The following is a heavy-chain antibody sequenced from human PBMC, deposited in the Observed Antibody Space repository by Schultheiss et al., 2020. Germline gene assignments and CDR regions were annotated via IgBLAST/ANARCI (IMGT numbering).Heavy chain of an antibody. Sequence: SETLSLTCTVSGGSISSGGYYWSWIRQHPGKGLEWIGYIYYSGSTYYNPSLKSRVTISVDTSKNQFSLKLSSVTAADTAVYYCARDQGTVTTNYYYGMDVWGQGTTVTVSS. CDR2: IYYSGST. CDR1: GGSISSGGYY. J-gene: IGHJ6*02. CDR3: ARDQGTVTTNYYYGMDV. V-gene: IGHV4-31*03. D-gene: IGHD4-17*01.